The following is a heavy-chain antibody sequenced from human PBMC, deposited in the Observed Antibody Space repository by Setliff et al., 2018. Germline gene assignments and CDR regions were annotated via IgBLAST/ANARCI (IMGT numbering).Heavy chain of an antibody. CDR3: ARWLRWSFDY. Sequence: LRLSCAASGFTFDDYAMHWVRQAPGKGLEWVSGISWNSGSIGYVDSAKGRFTISRDNARNSLYLQMDSLRADDTAVYYCARWLRWSFDYWGQGTLVTVSS. CDR2: ISWNSGSI. D-gene: IGHD4-17*01. CDR1: GFTFDDYA. V-gene: IGHV3-9*01. J-gene: IGHJ4*02.